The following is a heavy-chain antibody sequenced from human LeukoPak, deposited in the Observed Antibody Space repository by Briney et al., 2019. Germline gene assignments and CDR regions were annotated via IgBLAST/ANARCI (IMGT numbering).Heavy chain of an antibody. J-gene: IGHJ4*02. CDR1: GYTFTDYY. CDR3: ARVHGNCSPTSCYRDFDY. CDR2: INPNTGGT. D-gene: IGHD2-2*01. V-gene: IGHV1-2*02. Sequence: ASVKVSCKASGYTFTDYYINWVRQPPAQGLEWMGWINPNTGGTNYAQKFQGRVTMTRDTSISTTYMELSRLKSDDTAVYYCARVHGNCSPTSCYRDFDYWGQGTLVTVSS.